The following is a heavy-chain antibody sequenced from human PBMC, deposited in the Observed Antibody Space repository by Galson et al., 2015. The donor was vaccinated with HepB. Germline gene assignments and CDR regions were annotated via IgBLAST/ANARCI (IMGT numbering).Heavy chain of an antibody. J-gene: IGHJ5*02. Sequence: SLRLSCAGSGFIFRHHAMAWIRQAPGKGLEWVSGINGRGSTRSYSDAVKGRFSISRDNSKDTVFLQMDNLRAGETAVYYCVKEGSWFGGDWFDPWGQGALVTVS. V-gene: IGHV3-23*01. D-gene: IGHD3-16*01. CDR3: VKEGSWFGGDWFDP. CDR2: INGRGSTR. CDR1: GFIFRHHA.